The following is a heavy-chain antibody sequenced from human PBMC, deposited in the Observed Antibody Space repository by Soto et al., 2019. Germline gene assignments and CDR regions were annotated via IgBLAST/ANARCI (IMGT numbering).Heavy chain of an antibody. CDR2: INAGNGNT. Sequence: ASVKVSCKASGYTFTSYAMHWVREAPGQRLEWMGWINAGNGNTKYSQKFQGRVTITRDTSASTAYMELSSLRSEDTAVYYCATDPGYSSGWYWYYWGQGTLVTVSS. CDR1: GYTFTSYA. CDR3: ATDPGYSSGWYWYY. J-gene: IGHJ4*02. V-gene: IGHV1-3*01. D-gene: IGHD6-19*01.